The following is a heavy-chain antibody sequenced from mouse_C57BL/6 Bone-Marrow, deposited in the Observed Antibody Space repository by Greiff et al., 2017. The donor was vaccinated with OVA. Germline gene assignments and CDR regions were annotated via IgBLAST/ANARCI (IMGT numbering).Heavy chain of an antibody. V-gene: IGHV7-3*01. J-gene: IGHJ3*01. Sequence: EVKLVESGGGLVQPGGSLSLSCAASGFTFTDYYMSWVRQPPGKALEWLGFIRNKANGYTTEYSASVKGRFTISRDNSQSILYLQMNALRAEDSATYYCARSFLLSFTCWGQGTLVTVSA. CDR3: ARSFLLSFTC. CDR2: IRNKANGYTT. CDR1: GFTFTDYY. D-gene: IGHD2-1*01.